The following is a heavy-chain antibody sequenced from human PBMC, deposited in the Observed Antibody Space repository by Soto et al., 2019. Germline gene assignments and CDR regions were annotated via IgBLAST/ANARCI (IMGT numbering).Heavy chain of an antibody. CDR1: GDTFNLYS. CDR3: ASSYGSGYRACDY. D-gene: IGHD3-10*01. V-gene: IGHV1-69*02. CDR2: VNPIVSMS. Sequence: QVQLVQSGAKVKRPGSSVKVSCKASGDTFNLYSINWVRQAPGLGLEWMGRVNPIVSMSNYAQKFQGRVTMTADKSTSTDYMELSSLRSEDTAIYYCASSYGSGYRACDYWGQGALVTVSS. J-gene: IGHJ4*02.